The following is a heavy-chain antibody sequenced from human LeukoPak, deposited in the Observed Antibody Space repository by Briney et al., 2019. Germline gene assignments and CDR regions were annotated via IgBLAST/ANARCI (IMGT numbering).Heavy chain of an antibody. J-gene: IGHJ3*02. Sequence: GRSLRLSCAASGFTFDDYAMHWVRQAPGKGLEWVTGISWNSGSIGYADSVKGRFTISRDNAKNSLFLQMNSLRAEDMALYYCAKDEFVASDFTGAFDIWGQGTMVTVSS. CDR2: ISWNSGSI. CDR3: AKDEFVASDFTGAFDI. D-gene: IGHD2-8*02. V-gene: IGHV3-9*03. CDR1: GFTFDDYA.